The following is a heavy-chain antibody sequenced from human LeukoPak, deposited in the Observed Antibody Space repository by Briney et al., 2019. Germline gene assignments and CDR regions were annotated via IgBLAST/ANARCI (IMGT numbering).Heavy chain of an antibody. Sequence: GGSLRLSCAASGFSFSSYAMSWVRQAPGKGLEWVSAITGSGGTTYYADSVKGRFTISRDNSRNTLYLQMNSLRAEDTAVYYCATDYSSGWYGVVFDFWGQGTLVTVSS. CDR3: ATDYSSGWYGVVFDF. V-gene: IGHV3-23*01. D-gene: IGHD6-19*01. CDR1: GFSFSSYA. J-gene: IGHJ4*02. CDR2: ITGSGGTT.